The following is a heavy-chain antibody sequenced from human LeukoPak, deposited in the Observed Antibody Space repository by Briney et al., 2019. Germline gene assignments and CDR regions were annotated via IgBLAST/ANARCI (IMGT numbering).Heavy chain of an antibody. J-gene: IGHJ4*02. CDR1: GGSFSGYY. V-gene: IGHV4-34*01. CDR2: INHSGST. CDR3: ARGPPVEXFDY. Sequence: SETLSLTCAVYGGSFSGYYWSWIRQPPGKGLEWIGEINHSGSTNYNPSLKSRVTISVDTSKNQFSLKLSSVTAADTAVYYCARGPPVEXFDYWGQGTLVTVSS.